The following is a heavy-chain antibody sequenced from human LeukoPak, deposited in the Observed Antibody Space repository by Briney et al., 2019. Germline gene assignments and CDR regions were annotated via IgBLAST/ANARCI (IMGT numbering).Heavy chain of an antibody. CDR2: INTGGRTT. Sequence: GGSLRLSCAASGFSFSSHWMHWVRQVPGKGLVWVSRINTGGRTTNYADSVKGRFTISRDNAKNTLYLQMNSLRADDTAVYYCARTIMATTGNDYWGQGTLVTVSS. J-gene: IGHJ4*02. V-gene: IGHV3-74*01. CDR1: GFSFSSHW. D-gene: IGHD6-13*01. CDR3: ARTIMATTGNDY.